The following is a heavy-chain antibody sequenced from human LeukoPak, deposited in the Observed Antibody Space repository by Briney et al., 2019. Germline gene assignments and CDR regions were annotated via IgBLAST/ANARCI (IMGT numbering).Heavy chain of an antibody. CDR2: INHSGST. CDR1: GGTFSGYY. CDR3: ARRSQYNWNDFFAFDY. J-gene: IGHJ4*02. V-gene: IGHV4-34*01. D-gene: IGHD1-1*01. Sequence: LETLSLTCAVYGGTFSGYYWSWIRQPPGKGLEWIGEINHSGSTNYNPSLKSRVTISVDTSKNQFSLKLSSVTAADTAVYYCARRSQYNWNDFFAFDYWGQGTLVTVSS.